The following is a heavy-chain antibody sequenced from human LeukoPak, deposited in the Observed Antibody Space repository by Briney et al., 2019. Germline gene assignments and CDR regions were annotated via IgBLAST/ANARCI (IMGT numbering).Heavy chain of an antibody. D-gene: IGHD3-10*01. V-gene: IGHV4-34*08. CDR1: GGTFSGYY. J-gene: IGHJ4*02. CDR3: ATRMVRGFPVK. CDR2: INHSGST. Sequence: SETLSLTCAVYGGTFSGYYWNWIRQPPGKGLEWIGEINHSGSTNYNPSLKSRVTISVDTSKNQFSLKLSSVTAADTAVYYCATRMVRGFPVKGGQGTLVTVSS.